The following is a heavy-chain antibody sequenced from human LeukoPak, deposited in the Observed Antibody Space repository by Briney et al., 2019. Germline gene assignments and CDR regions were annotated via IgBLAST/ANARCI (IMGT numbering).Heavy chain of an antibody. D-gene: IGHD4-11*01. Sequence: PGGSLRLSCAASGFTFSSYSMNWVRQAPGKGLEWVSSISSSSSYIYYADSVKGRFTISRDNAKNSLYLQMSSLRAEDTAVYYCARDRGYSNYEFDYWGQGTLVTVSS. V-gene: IGHV3-21*01. J-gene: IGHJ4*02. CDR3: ARDRGYSNYEFDY. CDR1: GFTFSSYS. CDR2: ISSSSSYI.